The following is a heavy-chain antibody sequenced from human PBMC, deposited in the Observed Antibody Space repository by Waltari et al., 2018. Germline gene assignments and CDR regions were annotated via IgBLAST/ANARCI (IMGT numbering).Heavy chain of an antibody. Sequence: QVQLQQWGAGLLKPSETLSLTCAVYGGSFSGYYWSWIRQPPGKGLEWIGEINHSGSTNVNPSLKRRVTISVDTSKNQFSLKLSAVTAAYTAVYYCAIGLGSSSSERYNWFDPWGQGTLVTVSS. CDR2: INHSGST. J-gene: IGHJ5*02. D-gene: IGHD6-6*01. V-gene: IGHV4-34*01. CDR3: AIGLGSSSSERYNWFDP. CDR1: GGSFSGYY.